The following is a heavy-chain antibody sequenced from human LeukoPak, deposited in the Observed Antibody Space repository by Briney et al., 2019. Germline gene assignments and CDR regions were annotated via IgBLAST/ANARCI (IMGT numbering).Heavy chain of an antibody. J-gene: IGHJ4*02. CDR3: ARGRYSSGWFGSGSYFDY. Sequence: SETLSLTCAVYGGSFSGYYWSWIRQPPGKGLEWIGEINHSGSTNNNPSLKSRLTISVDTPENQFSLKLTSVTAADPAVYYCARGRYSSGWFGSGSYFDYWGQGTLVTVSS. CDR2: INHSGST. CDR1: GGSFSGYY. V-gene: IGHV4-34*01. D-gene: IGHD6-19*01.